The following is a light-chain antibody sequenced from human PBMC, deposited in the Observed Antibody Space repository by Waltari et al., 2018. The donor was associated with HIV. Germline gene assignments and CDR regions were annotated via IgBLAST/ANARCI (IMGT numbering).Light chain of an antibody. J-gene: IGLJ2*01. CDR1: SSDVGSYNL. V-gene: IGLV2-23*02. Sequence: QSALTQPASVSGSPGQSITISCTGTSSDVGSYNLVSWYQQHPGKAPKLMIYEVSKRPSGVSKRFSGSKSGNTASLTISGLQAEDEADYYCCSYAGSSTPVVFGGGTKLTVL. CDR2: EVS. CDR3: CSYAGSSTPVV.